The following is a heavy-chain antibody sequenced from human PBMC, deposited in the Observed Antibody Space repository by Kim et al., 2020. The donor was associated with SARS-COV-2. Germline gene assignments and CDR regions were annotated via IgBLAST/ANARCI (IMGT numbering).Heavy chain of an antibody. CDR1: GFTFSSYA. Sequence: GGSLRLSCAASGFTFSSYAMSWVRQAPGKGLEWVSAISGSGGSTYYADSVKGRFTISRDNSKNTLYLQMNSLRAEDTAVYYCANWMTTVLPAYWYFDLWGRGTLVTVSS. CDR3: ANWMTTVLPAYWYFDL. CDR2: ISGSGGST. V-gene: IGHV3-23*01. J-gene: IGHJ2*01. D-gene: IGHD4-17*01.